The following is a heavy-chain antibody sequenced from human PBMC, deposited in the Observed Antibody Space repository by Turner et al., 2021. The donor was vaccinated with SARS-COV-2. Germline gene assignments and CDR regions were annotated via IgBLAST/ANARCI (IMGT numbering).Heavy chain of an antibody. CDR2: ISYDGSNK. CDR1: GFTFSSYG. J-gene: IGHJ4*02. CDR3: AKDLGSGWH. V-gene: IGHV3-30*18. D-gene: IGHD6-19*01. Sequence: QVQLVESGGGVVQPGRSLRLSCAASGFTFSSYGMHWVRQASGKGVEGVALISYDGSNKYYADSVKGRFTISRDNSKNTLYLQMNSLRAEDTAVYYCAKDLGSGWHWGQGTLVTVSS.